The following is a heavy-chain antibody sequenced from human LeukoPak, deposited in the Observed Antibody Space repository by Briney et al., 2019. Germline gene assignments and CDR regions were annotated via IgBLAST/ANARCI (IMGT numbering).Heavy chain of an antibody. D-gene: IGHD5-18*01. CDR2: ISFYNGNT. V-gene: IGHV1-18*01. CDR1: GYTLTSYG. J-gene: IGHJ4*02. Sequence: ASVKVSCKASGYTLTSYGISWVRQAPGQGLEWMGWISFYNGNTNYAQKLDGRVTMTTDTSTSTAYMEMRSLRSDDTAVYYCARAYGGYSYGSDYWGQGTLVTVSS. CDR3: ARAYGGYSYGSDY.